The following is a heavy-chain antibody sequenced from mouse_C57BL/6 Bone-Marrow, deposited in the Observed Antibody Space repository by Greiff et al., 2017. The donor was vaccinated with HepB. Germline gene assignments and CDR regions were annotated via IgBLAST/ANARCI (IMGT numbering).Heavy chain of an antibody. Sequence: VQLQQPGAELVMPGASVKLSCKASGYTFTSYWMHWVKQRPGQGLEWIGEIDPSDSYTNYNQKFKGKSTLTVDKSSSTAYMQLSSLPSEDSAVYYCARMTSGSWFAYWGQGTLVTVSA. CDR1: GYTFTSYW. CDR2: IDPSDSYT. V-gene: IGHV1-69*01. D-gene: IGHD2-13*01. J-gene: IGHJ3*01. CDR3: ARMTSGSWFAY.